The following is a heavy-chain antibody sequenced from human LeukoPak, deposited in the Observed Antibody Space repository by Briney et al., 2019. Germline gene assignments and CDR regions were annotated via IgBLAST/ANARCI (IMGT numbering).Heavy chain of an antibody. D-gene: IGHD3-10*01. CDR1: GYTFTGYY. CDR2: INPYSGAT. CDR3: ARVQTDSYYPLDY. V-gene: IGHV1-2*02. J-gene: IGHJ4*02. Sequence: GASVKVSCKASGYTFTGYYMHWVRQAPGQGLEWMGWINPYSGATNYAQKFQGRVTMTRDTSISTAYMELSRLRSDDTAVYYCARVQTDSYYPLDYWGQGTLVTVSS.